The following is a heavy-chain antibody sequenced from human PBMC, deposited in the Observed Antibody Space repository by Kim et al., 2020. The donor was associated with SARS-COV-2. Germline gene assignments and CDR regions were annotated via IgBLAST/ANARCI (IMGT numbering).Heavy chain of an antibody. D-gene: IGHD3-3*01. CDR2: ISYDGSNK. V-gene: IGHV3-30*18. CDR3: AKDPRFLEWLPQPPYMDV. Sequence: GGSLRLSCAASGFTFSSYGMHWVRQAPGKGLEWVAVISYDGSNKYYADSVKGRFTISRDNSKNTLYLQMNSLRAEDTAVYYCAKDPRFLEWLPQPPYMDVWGKGTTVTVSS. J-gene: IGHJ6*03. CDR1: GFTFSSYG.